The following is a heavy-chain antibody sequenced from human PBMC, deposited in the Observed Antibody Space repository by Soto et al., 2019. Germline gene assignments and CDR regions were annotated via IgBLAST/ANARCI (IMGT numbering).Heavy chain of an antibody. Sequence: EVKLVESGGGLVKPGGSLRLSCAASGFTFSDAWMNWVRQSPGKGLEWVARLKSKADGETTDYAEPVRGRFSISRDDSQDMLSLQMDSLKTEDTALYYCTTDTSSDWFKAFDYWGQGILVTVSS. J-gene: IGHJ4*02. V-gene: IGHV3-15*07. CDR2: LKSKADGETT. CDR1: GFTFSDAW. CDR3: TTDTSSDWFKAFDY. D-gene: IGHD3-9*01.